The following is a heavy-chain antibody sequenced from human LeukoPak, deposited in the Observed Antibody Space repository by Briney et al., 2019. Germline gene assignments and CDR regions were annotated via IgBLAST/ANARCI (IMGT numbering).Heavy chain of an antibody. D-gene: IGHD3-10*01. Sequence: GGPLRLSCAASGFTFSAYAMSWVRQAPGKGLEWVSAIRSSGGDTFYADSVKGRFTISRDNSKNTLYLQMNSLRAGDTAVYFCAKGYDYNNWYFDLWGRGTQVTVSS. J-gene: IGHJ2*01. CDR2: IRSSGGDT. CDR3: AKGYDYNNWYFDL. CDR1: GFTFSAYA. V-gene: IGHV3-23*01.